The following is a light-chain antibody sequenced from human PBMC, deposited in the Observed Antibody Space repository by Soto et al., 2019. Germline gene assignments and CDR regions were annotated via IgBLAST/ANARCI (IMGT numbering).Light chain of an antibody. CDR1: QSVSSNY. CDR3: QQYGSPTWT. J-gene: IGKJ1*01. V-gene: IGKV3-20*01. Sequence: ENVLTQSPDTLSLSPGERATLSCRASQSVSSNYFAWYQQKPGQAPRLLIYGASSRATGIPDRFSGSGSATDFTLTISRLEPEDFAVYYCQQYGSPTWTFGQGTKVEIK. CDR2: GAS.